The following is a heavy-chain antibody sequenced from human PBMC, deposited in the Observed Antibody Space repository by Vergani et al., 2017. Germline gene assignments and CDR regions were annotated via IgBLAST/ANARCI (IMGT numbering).Heavy chain of an antibody. V-gene: IGHV3-48*04. CDR1: GFTFSSYS. D-gene: IGHD3-10*01. Sequence: EVQLVESGGGLVQPGGSLRLSCAASGFTFSSYSMNWVRQAPWKGLEWVSYISSSSSTIYYADSVKGRFTISRDNAKNSLYLQMNSLRAEDTAVYYCARDRGEFDAWGQGTLVTVSS. CDR3: ARDRGEFDA. CDR2: ISSSSSTI. J-gene: IGHJ5*02.